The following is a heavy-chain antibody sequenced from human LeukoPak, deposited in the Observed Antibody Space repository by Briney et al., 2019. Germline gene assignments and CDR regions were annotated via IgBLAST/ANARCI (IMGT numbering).Heavy chain of an antibody. V-gene: IGHV3-7*01. CDR2: IKPDGSEK. CDR1: GFTFSSYW. D-gene: IGHD6-19*01. CDR3: ARDQWWQFIAVAITSYFDC. Sequence: GGSLRLSCAASGFTFSSYWMSWVRQAPGKGLEWAANIKPDGSEKHYVDSVKGRFTISRDNAKNSLYLQMNSLRAEDTAVYYCARDQWWQFIAVAITSYFDCWGQGTLVTVSS. J-gene: IGHJ4*02.